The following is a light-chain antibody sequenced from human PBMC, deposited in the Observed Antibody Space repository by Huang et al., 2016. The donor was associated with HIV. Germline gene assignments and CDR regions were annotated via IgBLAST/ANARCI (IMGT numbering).Light chain of an antibody. CDR3: QQSYSTPWT. CDR2: AAS. Sequence: DIQMTQSPSSLSASVGDRVTITCRASQSISSYLNWYQQKPGKAPKLLIYAASSLQSGFPSRFSGSGSGTDFTLTISSLQPEDFATYYCQQSYSTPWTFGQGTKVEI. V-gene: IGKV1-39*01. CDR1: QSISSY. J-gene: IGKJ1*01.